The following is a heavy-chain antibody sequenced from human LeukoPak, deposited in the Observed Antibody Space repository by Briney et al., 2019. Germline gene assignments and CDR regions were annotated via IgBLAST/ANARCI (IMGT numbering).Heavy chain of an antibody. CDR3: ARDLGGPDY. V-gene: IGHV3-21*01. CDR1: GFTFSSYA. J-gene: IGHJ4*02. D-gene: IGHD3-16*01. Sequence: PGGSLRLSCAASGFTFSSYAMNWVRQAPGKGLEWVSFIDSSSSSRYNIRYADSVKGRFAISRDNAKNSLYLQMNSLRAEDTAVYYCARDLGGPDYWGQGTLVTVSS. CDR2: IDSSSSSRYNI.